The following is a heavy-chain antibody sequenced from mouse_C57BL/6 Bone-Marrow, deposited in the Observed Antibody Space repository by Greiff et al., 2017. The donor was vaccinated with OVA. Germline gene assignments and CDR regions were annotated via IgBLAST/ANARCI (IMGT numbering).Heavy chain of an antibody. V-gene: IGHV1-55*01. J-gene: IGHJ2*01. CDR1: GYTFTSYW. Sequence: QVQLKQPGAELVKPGASVKMSCKASGYTFTSYWITWVKQRPGQGLEWLGDLYPGSGSTNYNEKFKSKATLTVDTSSSTAYMQLSSLTSEDSAVYYCARSLHIYYDYVVGFAYWGQGTTLTVSS. CDR2: LYPGSGST. D-gene: IGHD2-4*01. CDR3: ARSLHIYYDYVVGFAY.